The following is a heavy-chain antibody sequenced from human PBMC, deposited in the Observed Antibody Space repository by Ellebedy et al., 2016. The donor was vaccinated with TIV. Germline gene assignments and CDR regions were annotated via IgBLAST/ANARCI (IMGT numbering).Heavy chain of an antibody. CDR3: ARGQGWIDY. V-gene: IGHV3-7*04. Sequence: GGSLRLXXPASGSTFSGYWMSWFRQAPGKGLEWVANIHEDGREKYYVDSVKGRFIISRDNTKKSLYLQMNSLRAEDTAVYYCARGQGWIDYWGQGTLVTVSS. D-gene: IGHD6-19*01. CDR1: GSTFSGYW. CDR2: IHEDGREK. J-gene: IGHJ4*02.